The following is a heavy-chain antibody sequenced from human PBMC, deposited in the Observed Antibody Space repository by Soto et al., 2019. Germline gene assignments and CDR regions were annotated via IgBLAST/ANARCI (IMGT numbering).Heavy chain of an antibody. CDR1: GFSLTTTGVG. CDR2: IYWNDDK. J-gene: IGHJ4*02. D-gene: IGHD3-10*01. V-gene: IGHV2-5*01. CDR3: AYRMKPARGPFYFAS. Sequence: SGPTLVNPTQTLSLTCTFSGFSLTTTGVGVGWIRQPPGKALEWLALIYWNDDKPYSPSLKNRLTITKDTSKNRVVLTLNNADPVDTGTYFCAYRMKPARGPFYFASWGQGVLVTVSS.